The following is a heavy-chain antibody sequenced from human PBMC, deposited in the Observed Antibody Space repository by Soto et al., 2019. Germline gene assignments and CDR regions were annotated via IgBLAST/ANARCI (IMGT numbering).Heavy chain of an antibody. J-gene: IGHJ4*01. CDR3: AAFAVNGVSTVFEY. V-gene: IGHV4-39*01. D-gene: IGHD3-3*02. CDR1: DGNIRDSSCY. CDR2: IYYSGST. Sequence: TVSDGNIRDSSCYRVSKKKTPGKGLEWIGSIYYSGSTYYDPSLKSPVTISVHTSKNQFSLKLSSVTPADTAFFFCAAFAVNGVSTVFEYLGHGSLVTVSS.